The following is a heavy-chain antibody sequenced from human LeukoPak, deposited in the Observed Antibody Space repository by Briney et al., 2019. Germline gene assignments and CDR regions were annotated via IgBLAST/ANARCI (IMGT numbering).Heavy chain of an antibody. D-gene: IGHD4-17*01. V-gene: IGHV5-51*01. CDR2: IYPGDSDT. Sequence: GESLKISCKGSGYSFTSYWIGWVRQMPGKGLEWMGIIYPGDSDTRYSPSFQGQVTISADKSISTAYLQWSSLKASDTAMYYCASKSRVSIGDYVGLPDFDYWGQGTLVTVSS. CDR3: ASKSRVSIGDYVGLPDFDY. CDR1: GYSFTSYW. J-gene: IGHJ4*02.